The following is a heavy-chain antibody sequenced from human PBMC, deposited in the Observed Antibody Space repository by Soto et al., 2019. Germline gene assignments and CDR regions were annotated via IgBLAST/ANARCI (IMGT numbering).Heavy chain of an antibody. CDR2: IKADGSEK. J-gene: IGHJ4*02. CDR3: ARARGVDC. CDR1: GFTFSNHL. D-gene: IGHD3-16*01. Sequence: GGSLRLSCAGSGFTFSNHLMNWVRQAPGKGLEWVANIKADGSEKYYVDSVKGRFTISRDKAKNSLYLQMNSLRAEDTAVYYCARARGVDCWGTGTLVTV. V-gene: IGHV3-7*03.